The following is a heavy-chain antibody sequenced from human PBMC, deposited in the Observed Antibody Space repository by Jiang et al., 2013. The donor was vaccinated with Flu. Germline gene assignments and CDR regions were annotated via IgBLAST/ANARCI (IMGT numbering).Heavy chain of an antibody. CDR1: SSSSYY. CDR2: IYYSGST. CDR3: ARQRGSYYGSMDY. D-gene: IGHD1-26*01. V-gene: IGHV4-39*01. J-gene: IGHJ4*02. Sequence: SSSSYYWGLDPPSPPREGGVEWIGSIYYSGSTYYNPSLKSRVTISVDTSKNQFSLKLSSVTAADTAVYYCARQRGSYYGSMDYWGQGTLVTVSS.